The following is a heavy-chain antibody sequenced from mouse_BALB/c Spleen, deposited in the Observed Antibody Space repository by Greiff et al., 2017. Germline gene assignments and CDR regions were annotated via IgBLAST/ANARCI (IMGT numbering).Heavy chain of an antibody. CDR1: GYTFTSYW. Sequence: QVQLQQPGAELVKPGASVKLSCKASGYTFTSYWMHWVKQRPGQGLEWIGEINPSNGRTNYNEKFKSKATLTVDKSTSTAYMQLSSLTSEDAAVYYGARGVRAMDYWGQGTSVTVSS. J-gene: IGHJ4*01. V-gene: IGHV1S81*02. CDR3: ARGVRAMDY. CDR2: INPSNGRT. D-gene: IGHD2-1*01.